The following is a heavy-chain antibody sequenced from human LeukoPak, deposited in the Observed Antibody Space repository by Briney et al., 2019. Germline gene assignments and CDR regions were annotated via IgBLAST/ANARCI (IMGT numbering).Heavy chain of an antibody. Sequence: SETLSLTCTVSGGSISSYYWSWIRQPPGKGLEWIGYIYYSGSTNYNPSLKSRVTISVDTSKNQFSLKLSSVTAADTAVYYCARQIAVAGSYYFDYWGQGALVTVSS. D-gene: IGHD6-19*01. CDR2: IYYSGST. J-gene: IGHJ4*02. CDR3: ARQIAVAGSYYFDY. CDR1: GGSISSYY. V-gene: IGHV4-59*08.